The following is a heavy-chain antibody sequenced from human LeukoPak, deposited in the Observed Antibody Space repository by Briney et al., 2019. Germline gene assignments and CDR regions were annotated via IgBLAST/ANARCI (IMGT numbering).Heavy chain of an antibody. V-gene: IGHV1-2*02. CDR2: INPNSGGT. D-gene: IGHD2-2*01. CDR1: GYTFTGYY. J-gene: IGHJ4*02. Sequence: GESLKISCKGSGYTFTGYYMHWVRQAPGQGLEWMGWINPNSGGTNYAQKFQGRVTMTRDTSISTAYMELSRLRSDDTAVYYCARGDIVVVPLDYWGQGTLVTVSS. CDR3: ARGDIVVVPLDY.